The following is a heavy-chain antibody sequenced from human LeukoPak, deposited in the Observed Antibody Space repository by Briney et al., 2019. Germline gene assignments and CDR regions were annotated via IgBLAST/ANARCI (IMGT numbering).Heavy chain of an antibody. V-gene: IGHV4-34*01. CDR2: INHSGRT. Sequence: PSETLSLTCAVYGGSFSGYYWSWIRQPPGKGLEWIGEINHSGRTNYNPSLKSRVTISVDTSKNQFSLKLSSVTAADTAVYYCARGKRYDFWSGYYSYYFDYWGQGTLVTVSS. D-gene: IGHD3-3*01. J-gene: IGHJ4*02. CDR1: GGSFSGYY. CDR3: ARGKRYDFWSGYYSYYFDY.